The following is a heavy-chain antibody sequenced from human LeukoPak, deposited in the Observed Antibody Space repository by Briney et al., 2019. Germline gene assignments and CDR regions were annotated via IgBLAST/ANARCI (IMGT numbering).Heavy chain of an antibody. CDR2: MNPNNGNT. Sequence: ASVKVSCKASGYTFTNYDINWVRQATGQGLEWMGWMNPNNGNTGYAQKFQGRVTITTDESTSTAYMELSSLRSEDTAVYYCASGTTYYYGSGRGYYMDVWGKGTTVTVSS. CDR3: ASGTTYYYGSGRGYYMDV. V-gene: IGHV1-8*01. J-gene: IGHJ6*03. CDR1: GYTFTNYD. D-gene: IGHD3-10*01.